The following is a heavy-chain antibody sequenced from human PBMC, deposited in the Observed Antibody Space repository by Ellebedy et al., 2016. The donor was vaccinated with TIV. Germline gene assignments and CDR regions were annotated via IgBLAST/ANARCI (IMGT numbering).Heavy chain of an antibody. Sequence: GESLKISCAASGFTFSSYGMHWVRQAPGKGLEWVAVISYDGSNKYYAVSVKGRFTISRDNSKNTLNLQMNSLRAEDTAVYYCARVGIVVVINYYFDYWGQGTLVTVSS. CDR2: ISYDGSNK. D-gene: IGHD3-22*01. V-gene: IGHV3-30*03. J-gene: IGHJ4*02. CDR1: GFTFSSYG. CDR3: ARVGIVVVINYYFDY.